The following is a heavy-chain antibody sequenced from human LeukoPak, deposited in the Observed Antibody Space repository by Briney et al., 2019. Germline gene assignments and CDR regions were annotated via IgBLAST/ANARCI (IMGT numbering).Heavy chain of an antibody. CDR2: ISSSGSTI. J-gene: IGHJ4*02. Sequence: GGSLRLSYAASGFTFSSYEMNWVRQAPGKGLEWVSYISSSGSTIYYADSVKGRFTISRDNAKNSLYLQMNNLRAEDTAVYYCASLLTGYSYQIYDILTGYYNAQRDYWGQGTLVTVSS. D-gene: IGHD3-9*01. V-gene: IGHV3-48*03. CDR1: GFTFSSYE. CDR3: ASLLTGYSYQIYDILTGYYNAQRDY.